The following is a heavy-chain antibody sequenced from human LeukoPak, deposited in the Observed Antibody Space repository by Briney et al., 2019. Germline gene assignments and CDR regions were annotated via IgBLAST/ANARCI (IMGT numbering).Heavy chain of an antibody. V-gene: IGHV3-21*06. Sequence: GGSLRLSCAASGFTFDSYSMNWVRQAPGKGLEWVSSISVGSRYIFYADSVKGRFTISRDNAKNSLYLQMHSLRAEDTAVYYCARDHYHSIDYWGQGTLVTVSS. J-gene: IGHJ4*02. CDR1: GFTFDSYS. CDR2: ISVGSRYI. D-gene: IGHD3-16*01. CDR3: ARDHYHSIDY.